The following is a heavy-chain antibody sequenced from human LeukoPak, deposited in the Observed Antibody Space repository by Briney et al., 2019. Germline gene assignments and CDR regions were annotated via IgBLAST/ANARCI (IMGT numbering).Heavy chain of an antibody. CDR2: IYPDDSDT. Sequence: GESLKISCKGSGYSFTNYWIGWVRQMPGKGLEWMGVIYPDDSDTRHSPSFQGQVTISADKSISTAYLQWSPLKALDTAMYYCARRDRNGFRFDYWGQGTLVTVSS. CDR1: GYSFTNYW. V-gene: IGHV5-51*01. J-gene: IGHJ4*02. CDR3: ARRDRNGFRFDY. D-gene: IGHD6-19*01.